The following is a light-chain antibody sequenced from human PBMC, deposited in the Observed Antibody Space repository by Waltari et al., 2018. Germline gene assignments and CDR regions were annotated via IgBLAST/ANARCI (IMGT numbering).Light chain of an antibody. CDR1: SGSVSTTSY. CDR2: KGS. CDR3: SLYMGSGIWV. J-gene: IGLJ3*02. Sequence: QTVVTQEPSLSVSPGGTVTLTCALTSGSVSTTSYATWYQQTPGQPPRTLVYKGSSRSSGVPDRFSGSILGNNASLTITGAPADDESNYYCSLYMGSGIWVFGGGTKLTVL. V-gene: IGLV8-61*01.